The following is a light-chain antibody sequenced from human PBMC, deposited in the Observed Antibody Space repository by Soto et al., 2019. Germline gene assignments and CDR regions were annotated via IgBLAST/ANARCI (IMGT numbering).Light chain of an antibody. J-gene: IGLJ7*01. CDR3: QVWDSSSDHAV. CDR2: YDS. CDR1: NIGSKS. Sequence: SYELTQPPSVSVAPGKTARITCGGNNIGSKSVHWYQQKPGQAPVLLIYYDSDRPSGIPERFSGSNSGNTATLTISRVEAGDEADYYCQVWDSSSDHAVFGGGTQLTVL. V-gene: IGLV3-21*04.